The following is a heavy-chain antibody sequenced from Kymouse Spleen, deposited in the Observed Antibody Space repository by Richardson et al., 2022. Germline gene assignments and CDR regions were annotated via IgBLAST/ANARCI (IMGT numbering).Heavy chain of an antibody. D-gene: IGHD6-19*01. CDR2: ISYDGSNK. J-gene: IGHJ4*02. V-gene: IGHV3-30*18. CDR1: GFTFSSYG. CDR3: AKGGVIAVAGTGFDY. Sequence: QVQLVESGGGVVQPGRSLRLSCAASGFTFSSYGMHWVRQAPGKGLEWVAVISYDGSNKYYADSVKGRFTISRDNSKNTLYLQMNSLRAEDTAVYYCAKGGVIAVAGTGFDYWGQGTLVTVSS.